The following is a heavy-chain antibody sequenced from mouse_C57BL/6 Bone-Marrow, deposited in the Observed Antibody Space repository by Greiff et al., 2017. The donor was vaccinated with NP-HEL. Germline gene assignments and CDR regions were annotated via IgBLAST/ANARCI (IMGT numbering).Heavy chain of an antibody. Sequence: VQLQQPGAELVRPGSSVKLSCKASGYTFTSYWMDWVKQRPGQGLEWIGNIYPSDSETHYNQKFKDKATLTVDKSSSTAYMQLSSLTSEDSAVYFCARGSYYSNYIDYWGQGTTLTVSS. CDR2: IYPSDSET. CDR1: GYTFTSYW. D-gene: IGHD2-5*01. J-gene: IGHJ2*01. V-gene: IGHV1-61*01. CDR3: ARGSYYSNYIDY.